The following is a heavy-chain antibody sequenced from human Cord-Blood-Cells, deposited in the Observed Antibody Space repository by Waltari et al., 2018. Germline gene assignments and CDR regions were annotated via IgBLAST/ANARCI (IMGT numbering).Heavy chain of an antibody. D-gene: IGHD6-13*01. Sequence: EVQLVESGGGWVQPGGSLRLSCAASGFTFRRYWMSWVRQAPGKGLEWVANIKQDGSEKYYVDSVKGRFTISRDNAKNSLYLQMNSLRAEDTAVYYCARVSRIAAAGRNWFDPWGQGTLVTVSS. J-gene: IGHJ5*02. CDR2: IKQDGSEK. V-gene: IGHV3-7*01. CDR1: GFTFRRYW. CDR3: ARVSRIAAAGRNWFDP.